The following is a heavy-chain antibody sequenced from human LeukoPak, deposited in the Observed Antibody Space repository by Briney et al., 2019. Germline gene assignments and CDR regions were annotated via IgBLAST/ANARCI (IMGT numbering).Heavy chain of an antibody. CDR3: AARRGIAVAGPGAFDI. CDR1: GGTFSNYA. D-gene: IGHD6-19*01. V-gene: IGHV1-69*13. CDR2: IIPIFGTA. J-gene: IGHJ3*02. Sequence: SVKVSCKASGGTFSNYAFTWVRQAPGQGLEWMGGIIPIFGTADYAQRFQDRVTISADESTSTAYMELSSLTSEDTAVYYCAARRGIAVAGPGAFDIWGQGTMVTVSS.